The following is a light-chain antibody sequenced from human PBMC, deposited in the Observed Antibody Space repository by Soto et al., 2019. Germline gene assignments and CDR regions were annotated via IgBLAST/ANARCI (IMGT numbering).Light chain of an antibody. J-gene: IGKJ5*01. CDR1: QIISTY. CDR3: QQTFITPIT. Sequence: IPITYYPSFLSVSVVDRVTITFRASQIISTYLNWYQQKPEKAPKLLIYAAFSLQSGVPSRFSGSGSGTDFTLTISSLQPEDFATYFCQQTFITPITFGQGTRLEIK. V-gene: IGKV1-39*01. CDR2: AAF.